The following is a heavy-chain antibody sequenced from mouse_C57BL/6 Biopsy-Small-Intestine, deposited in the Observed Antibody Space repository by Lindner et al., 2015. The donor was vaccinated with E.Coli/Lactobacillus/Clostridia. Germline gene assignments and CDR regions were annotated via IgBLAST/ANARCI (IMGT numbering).Heavy chain of an antibody. J-gene: IGHJ3*01. CDR3: ARTGYYGSSAWFGY. CDR2: VSRSSNTI. V-gene: IGHV5-17*01. Sequence: VQLQESGGGLVKPGGSLKLSCAASGLTFSDYGMHWVRQAPEKWLEWVAYVSRSSNTIFYTDTVKGRFTISRDNAKNTLFLQMTSLRSEDTAMYYCARTGYYGSSAWFGYWGQGTLVTVSA. D-gene: IGHD1-1*01. CDR1: GLTFSDYG.